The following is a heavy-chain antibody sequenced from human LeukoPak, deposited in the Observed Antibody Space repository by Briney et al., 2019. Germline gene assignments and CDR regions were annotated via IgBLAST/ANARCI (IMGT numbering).Heavy chain of an antibody. CDR3: ARQRGLRITIFGVDSNWFDP. Sequence: GESLKISCKGSGYSFTSYWIGWVRQMPGKGLEWMGIIYPGDSDTRYSPSFQGQVTISADKSIGTAYLQWSSLKASDTAMYYCARQRGLRITIFGVDSNWFDPWGQGTLVTVSS. J-gene: IGHJ5*02. CDR2: IYPGDSDT. V-gene: IGHV5-51*01. CDR1: GYSFTSYW. D-gene: IGHD3-3*01.